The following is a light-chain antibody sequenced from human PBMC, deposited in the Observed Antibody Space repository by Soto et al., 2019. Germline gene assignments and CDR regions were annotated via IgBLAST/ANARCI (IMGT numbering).Light chain of an antibody. CDR1: NIGSKS. CDR3: QVWDSSSDHVV. CDR2: GDS. J-gene: IGLJ2*01. Sequence: SYELTQPPSVSVAPGQTARITCGGNNIGSKSVHWYQQKPGQAPVLVVYGDSDRPSGIPGRFSGSNSGNTATLTISGVEAGDEADYYVQVWDSSSDHVVFGGGTKVTVL. V-gene: IGLV3-21*02.